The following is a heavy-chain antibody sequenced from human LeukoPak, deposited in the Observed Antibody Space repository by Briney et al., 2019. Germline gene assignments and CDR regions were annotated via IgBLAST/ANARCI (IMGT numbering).Heavy chain of an antibody. V-gene: IGHV4-34*01. D-gene: IGHD2-2*02. CDR1: GGSFNYYY. J-gene: IGHJ4*02. CDR2: INHRGST. CDR3: ARGPCSDTSCYSGFDY. Sequence: SETLSLTCAVSGGSFNYYYWSWIRQPPGKGLEWIGEINHRGSTNFNPSLKSRVTISLDTSKNLLSLKLSSVTAADTAVYYCARGPCSDTSCYSGFDYWGQGTLVTVSS.